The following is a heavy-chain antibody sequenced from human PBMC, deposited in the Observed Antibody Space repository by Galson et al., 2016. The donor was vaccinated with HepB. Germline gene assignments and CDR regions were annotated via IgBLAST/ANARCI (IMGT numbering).Heavy chain of an antibody. CDR3: ARGHIMATVDYYYYGLDV. D-gene: IGHD5-12*01. CDR2: INAANGDT. V-gene: IGHV1-3*01. Sequence: SVKVSCKASGYTFTTYAMYWVRQAPRQRLEWMGWINAANGDTKYSQKLQGRGTITWDTSANTAYMELSSLRSEDTAVYYCARGHIMATVDYYYYGLDVWGQGTTVTVSS. CDR1: GYTFTTYA. J-gene: IGHJ6*02.